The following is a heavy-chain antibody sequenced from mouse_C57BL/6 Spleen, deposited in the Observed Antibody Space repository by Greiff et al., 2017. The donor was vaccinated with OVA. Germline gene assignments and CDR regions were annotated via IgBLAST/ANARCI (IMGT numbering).Heavy chain of an antibody. D-gene: IGHD1-1*01. J-gene: IGHJ1*03. CDR3: ARRGYGSSYPYWYFDV. Sequence: VQLQQPGAELVRPGSSVKLSCKASGYTFTSYWMHWVKQRPIQGLEWIGNIDPSDSETHYNQKFKDKATLTVDKSSSTAYMQLSSLTSEDSAVYYCARRGYGSSYPYWYFDVWGTGTTVTVSS. CDR1: GYTFTSYW. CDR2: IDPSDSET. V-gene: IGHV1-52*01.